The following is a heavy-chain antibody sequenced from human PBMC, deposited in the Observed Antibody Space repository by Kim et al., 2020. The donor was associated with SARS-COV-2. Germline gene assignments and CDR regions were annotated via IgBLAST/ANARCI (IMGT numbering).Heavy chain of an antibody. D-gene: IGHD5-18*01. CDR3: ARGIQYSYGYHYMDV. V-gene: IGHV1-2*02. CDR1: GYTFTGYY. CDR2: INPNSGGT. J-gene: IGHJ6*03. Sequence: ASVKVSCKASGYTFTGYYMHWVRQAPGQGLEWMGWINPNSGGTNYAQKFQGRVTMTRDTSISTAYMELSRLRSDDTAVYYCARGIQYSYGYHYMDVWGKGTTVTVSS.